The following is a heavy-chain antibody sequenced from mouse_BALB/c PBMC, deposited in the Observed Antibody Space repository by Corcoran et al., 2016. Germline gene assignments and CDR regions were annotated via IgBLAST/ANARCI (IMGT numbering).Heavy chain of an antibody. CDR2: IYPYNGGT. Sequence: EVQLQQSGPELVKPGASVKISCKASGYTFTDYNMHWVKQSPGKSLEWIGYIYPYNGGTGYNQKFKSKATWTEDNSSSTAYMELRSLTSEDSAVYYCARGESGFDYWGQGTTLTVSS. V-gene: IGHV1S29*02. CDR3: ARGESGFDY. J-gene: IGHJ2*01. D-gene: IGHD1-3*01. CDR1: GYTFTDYN.